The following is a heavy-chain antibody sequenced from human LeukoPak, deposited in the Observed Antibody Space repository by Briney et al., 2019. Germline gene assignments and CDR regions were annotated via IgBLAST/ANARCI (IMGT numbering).Heavy chain of an antibody. J-gene: IGHJ3*02. V-gene: IGHV3-66*01. Sequence: GGSLRLSSAASGFIVSSNDMSWVRQAPGKGLEWVSVIYSGGSTYYADSVKGRFTISRDNSKNTLYLQMNSLRAEDTAVYYCAKERDAFDIWGQGTMVTVSS. CDR2: IYSGGST. CDR1: GFIVSSND. CDR3: AKERDAFDI.